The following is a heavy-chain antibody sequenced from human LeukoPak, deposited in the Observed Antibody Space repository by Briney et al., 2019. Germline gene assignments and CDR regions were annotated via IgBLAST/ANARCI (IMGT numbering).Heavy chain of an antibody. D-gene: IGHD3-10*01. CDR3: ANGYYYGSGSYYKEAFDI. CDR1: GFTFSNYG. Sequence: PGGSLRLSCAASGFTFSNYGMHWVRQAPGKGLEWVVVISYDGSNKYYADSVKGRFTISRDNSKNTLYLQMNSLRAEDTAVYYCANGYYYGSGSYYKEAFDIWGQGTMVTVS. CDR2: ISYDGSNK. J-gene: IGHJ3*02. V-gene: IGHV3-30*18.